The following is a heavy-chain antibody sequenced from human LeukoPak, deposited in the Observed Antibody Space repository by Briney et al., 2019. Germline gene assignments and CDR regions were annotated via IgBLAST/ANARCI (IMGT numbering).Heavy chain of an antibody. D-gene: IGHD4/OR15-4a*01. CDR2: IYSDNT. CDR1: GFTVSSNS. CDR3: ARRAGAYSHPDDY. Sequence: GGSLRLSCTASGFTVSSNSMSWVRQAPGKGLEWASFIYSDNTHYSDSVNGRFTISRDNSKNTPYLQMNSLRAEDTAVYFCARRAGAYSHPDDYWGQGTLVTVSS. J-gene: IGHJ4*02. V-gene: IGHV3-53*01.